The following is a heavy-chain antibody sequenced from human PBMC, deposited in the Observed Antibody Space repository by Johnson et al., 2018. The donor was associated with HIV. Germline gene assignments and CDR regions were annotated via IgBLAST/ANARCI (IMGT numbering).Heavy chain of an antibody. D-gene: IGHD4-17*01. CDR1: GFTFDDYG. Sequence: VQLVESGGGVVRPGGSLRLSCAASGFTFDDYGMSWVRQAPGKGLEWVSGISWNSGSIGYADSVKGRFTISRDNAKNSLYLQMNSLRAEDTALYYCAKDRHDYGDLDAFDIWGQGTMVTVSS. CDR3: AKDRHDYGDLDAFDI. CDR2: ISWNSGSI. J-gene: IGHJ3*02. V-gene: IGHV3-20*04.